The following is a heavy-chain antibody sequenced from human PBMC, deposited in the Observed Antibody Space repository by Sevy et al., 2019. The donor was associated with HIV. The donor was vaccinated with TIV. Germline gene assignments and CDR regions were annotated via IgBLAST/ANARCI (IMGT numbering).Heavy chain of an antibody. D-gene: IGHD3-22*01. J-gene: IGHJ3*01. Sequence: HGGSPRLSCAASGFTFPDYAMSWVRQPPGKGLEWVSGINWNGDNTGYGDSLKGRFTISRDNAKNSLYLQIDSLRAEDTALYHCARSTYYYDTTGYGAFDLWGQGTMVTVSS. V-gene: IGHV3-20*01. CDR1: GFTFPDYA. CDR2: INWNGDNT. CDR3: ARSTYYYDTTGYGAFDL.